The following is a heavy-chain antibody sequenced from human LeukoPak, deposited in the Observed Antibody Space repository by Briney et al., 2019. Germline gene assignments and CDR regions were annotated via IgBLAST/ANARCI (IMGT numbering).Heavy chain of an antibody. Sequence: PGGSLRLSCAASGFTFSSYWMHWVRQAPGKGLVWVSRINSDGSSTSYADPVKGRFTISRDNSKNTPYLQMNSLRAEDTAVYYCARSSSWYPFWFDPWGQGTLVTVSS. D-gene: IGHD6-13*01. CDR2: INSDGSST. CDR1: GFTFSSYW. V-gene: IGHV3-74*01. J-gene: IGHJ5*02. CDR3: ARSSSWYPFWFDP.